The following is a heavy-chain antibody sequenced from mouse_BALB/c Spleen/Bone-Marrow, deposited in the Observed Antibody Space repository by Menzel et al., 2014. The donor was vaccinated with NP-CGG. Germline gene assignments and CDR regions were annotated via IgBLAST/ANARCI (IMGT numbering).Heavy chain of an antibody. CDR2: INPSTGRT. Sequence: VQLQQSGAELVKPGASVKLSCKASGYTFTSYWMHWVRQRPGQGLEWIGEINPSTGRTNYNEKFKGEATVTVDKSSTTAYMQLSSLTSEDSAVYYCARYAGEFVYWGQGTLVTVSA. J-gene: IGHJ3*01. D-gene: IGHD6-5*01. CDR1: GYTFTSYW. CDR3: ARYAGEFVY. V-gene: IGHV1S81*02.